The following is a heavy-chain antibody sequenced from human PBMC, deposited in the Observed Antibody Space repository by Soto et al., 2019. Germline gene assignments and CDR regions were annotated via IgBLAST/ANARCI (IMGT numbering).Heavy chain of an antibody. CDR3: VRDVSSSIDC. D-gene: IGHD6-6*01. Sequence: ASVKVSCKASGYTFTAYALHWVRQAPGHRLEWMGWINAGNGDTKYSQKFQDRVTITRDTSASTVYMEMSSLRSEDTTVYYCVRDVSSSIDCWGQGTLVTVSS. CDR2: INAGNGDT. CDR1: GYTFTAYA. J-gene: IGHJ4*02. V-gene: IGHV1-3*01.